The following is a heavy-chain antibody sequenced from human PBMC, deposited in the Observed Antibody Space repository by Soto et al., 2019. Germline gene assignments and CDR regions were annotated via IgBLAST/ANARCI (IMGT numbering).Heavy chain of an antibody. J-gene: IGHJ6*02. CDR1: GFTFSSYG. D-gene: IGHD6-13*01. Sequence: TGGSLRLSCAASGFTFSSYGMHWVRQAPGKGLEWVAVIWYDGSNKYYADSVKGRFTISRDNSKNTLYLQMNSLRAEDTAVYYCARDGIAAAGTRYYGMDVWGQGTTVTVSS. V-gene: IGHV3-33*01. CDR2: IWYDGSNK. CDR3: ARDGIAAAGTRYYGMDV.